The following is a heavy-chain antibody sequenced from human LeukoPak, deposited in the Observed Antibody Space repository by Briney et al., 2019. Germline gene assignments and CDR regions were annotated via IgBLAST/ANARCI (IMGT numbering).Heavy chain of an antibody. CDR1: GGSITSNY. CDR3: ARVPYGDEGYYYYMDV. J-gene: IGHJ6*03. CDR2: IHHTGTS. V-gene: IGHV4-59*13. D-gene: IGHD4-17*01. Sequence: PSETLSLTCNVSGGSITSNYFNWVRQPPGKGLEWIGYIHHTGTSNYNPSLKSRVTMSMDTSNKQFSLKLTSVTAADTAVYYCARVPYGDEGYYYYMDVWGKGTTVTVSS.